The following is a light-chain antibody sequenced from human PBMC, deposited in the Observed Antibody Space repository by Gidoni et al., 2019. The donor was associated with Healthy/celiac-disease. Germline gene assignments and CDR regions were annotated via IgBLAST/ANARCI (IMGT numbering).Light chain of an antibody. Sequence: DIQMTESPSSLSASVGDRVTITCRASQSISSYLNWYQQKPGKAPKLLIYDASSLQSGVPSRFSVSGSGTDFTLTISSLQPDDFATYYCQQSYSTPLTFGRGTKVEIK. J-gene: IGKJ4*01. CDR1: QSISSY. V-gene: IGKV1-39*01. CDR3: QQSYSTPLT. CDR2: DAS.